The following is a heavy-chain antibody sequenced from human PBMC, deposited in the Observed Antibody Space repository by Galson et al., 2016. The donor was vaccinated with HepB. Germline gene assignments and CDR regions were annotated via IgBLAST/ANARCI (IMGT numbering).Heavy chain of an antibody. J-gene: IGHJ4*02. CDR1: SHTFTNSG. D-gene: IGHD3-22*01. Sequence: SVKVSCKASSHTFTNSGFTWVRHAPGQGLEWMGWISGYSGHTQIAPKFQGRVTMTRDTSTSTAYMELGSLRTDDTAVYYCARDSGGDYDSDWGQGTLVTVSS. CDR2: ISGYSGHT. CDR3: ARDSGGDYDSD. V-gene: IGHV1-18*01.